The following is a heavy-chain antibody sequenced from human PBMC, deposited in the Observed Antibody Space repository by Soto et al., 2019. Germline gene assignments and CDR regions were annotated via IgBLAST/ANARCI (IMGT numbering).Heavy chain of an antibody. CDR3: ARAYPLYYYDSSGSRGYFGY. J-gene: IGHJ4*02. CDR2: IYYSGST. CDR1: GGSISSGGYY. V-gene: IGHV4-31*03. Sequence: SETLSLTCTVSGGSISSGGYYWSWIRQHPGKGLEWIGYIYYSGSTYYNPSLKSRVTISVDTSKNQFSLKLSSVTAADTAVYYCARAYPLYYYDSSGSRGYFGYWGQGTLVTVSS. D-gene: IGHD3-22*01.